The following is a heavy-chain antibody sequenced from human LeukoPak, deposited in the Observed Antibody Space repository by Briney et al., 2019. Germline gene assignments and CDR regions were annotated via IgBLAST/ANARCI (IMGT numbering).Heavy chain of an antibody. CDR2: IYSGGST. Sequence: GGSLRLSCAASGFTVSSNYMSWVRQAPGKGLEWVSVIYSGGSTYYAGSVKGRFTISRDTSKNTLYLQMNSLRAEDTAVYYCAREPGVYSLEPHFEYWGQGTLVTVSS. CDR1: GFTVSSNY. D-gene: IGHD5-18*01. CDR3: AREPGVYSLEPHFEY. V-gene: IGHV3-53*01. J-gene: IGHJ4*02.